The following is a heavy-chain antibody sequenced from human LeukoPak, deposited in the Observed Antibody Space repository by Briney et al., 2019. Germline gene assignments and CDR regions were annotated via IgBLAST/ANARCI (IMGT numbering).Heavy chain of an antibody. CDR3: AKEEIMADDAFDI. CDR1: GGSISNGSNY. J-gene: IGHJ3*02. D-gene: IGHD5-12*01. V-gene: IGHV4-61*02. Sequence: SETLSLTCTVSGGSISNGSNYWSWLRQPAGKGLEWIGRIYSRGATDYNPSLKSRVTISINTSKNQFSLELSSVTAADTAVYYCAKEEIMADDAFDIWGQGTMVTVSS. CDR2: IYSRGAT.